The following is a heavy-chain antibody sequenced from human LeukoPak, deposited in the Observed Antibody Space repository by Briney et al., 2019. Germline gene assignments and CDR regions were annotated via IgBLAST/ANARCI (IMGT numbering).Heavy chain of an antibody. CDR2: ISYDGSNK. CDR1: GFTFSSYG. Sequence: GGSLRLSCAASGFTFSSYGMHWVRQAPGKGLEWVAVISYDGSNKYYADSVKGRFNISRDNPKNTLYLQMNSLRAEDTAVYYCAKDRDWYYFDYWGQGTLVTVSS. V-gene: IGHV3-30*18. CDR3: AKDRDWYYFDY. J-gene: IGHJ4*02. D-gene: IGHD5-24*01.